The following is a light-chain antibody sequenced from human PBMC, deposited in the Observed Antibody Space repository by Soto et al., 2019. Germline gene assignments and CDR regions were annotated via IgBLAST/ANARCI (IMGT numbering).Light chain of an antibody. CDR2: RNN. CDR3: AAWDDSSWV. CDR1: SSNIGSNY. J-gene: IGLJ3*02. V-gene: IGLV1-47*01. Sequence: VLTQPPSASGTPGQRVTISCSGSSSNIGSNYVYWYQQLPGTAPKLLIYRNNQRPSGVPDRFSGSKSGTSASLAISGLRSEDEADYYCAAWDDSSWVFGLGTKLNVL.